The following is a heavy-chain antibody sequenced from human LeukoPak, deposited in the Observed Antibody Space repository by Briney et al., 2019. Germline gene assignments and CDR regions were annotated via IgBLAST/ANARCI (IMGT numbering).Heavy chain of an antibody. D-gene: IGHD6-13*01. CDR1: GFTFGDYA. CDR3: TRDVFESSSWYDSYYFDY. J-gene: IGHJ4*02. V-gene: IGHV3-49*03. Sequence: PGGSLRLSCTASGFTFGDYAMSWFRQAPGKGLEWVGFIRSKAYGGTTEYAASVKGRFTISRDDSKSIAYLQMNSLKTEDTAVYYCTRDVFESSSWYDSYYFDYWGQGTLVTVSS. CDR2: IRSKAYGGTT.